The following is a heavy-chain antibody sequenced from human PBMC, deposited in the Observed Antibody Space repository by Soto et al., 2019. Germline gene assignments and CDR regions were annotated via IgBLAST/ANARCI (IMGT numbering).Heavy chain of an antibody. Sequence: VQLVQSGAEVKTPGASVKVSCRASGYTFLNYAISWVLQAPGQGLEWMGWTSAYGGDTHYAQKFQGRVIMTTDTSTITAYMELRSLKSDDTAVYYCARALYSTGWLLGMRNWLDPWGQGTLVTVSP. D-gene: IGHD6-19*01. CDR2: TSAYGGDT. J-gene: IGHJ5*02. V-gene: IGHV1-18*01. CDR1: GYTFLNYA. CDR3: ARALYSTGWLLGMRNWLDP.